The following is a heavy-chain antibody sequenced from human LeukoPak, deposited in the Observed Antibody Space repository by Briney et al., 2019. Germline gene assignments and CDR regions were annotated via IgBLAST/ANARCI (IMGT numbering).Heavy chain of an antibody. CDR1: GGSISSSSYY. Sequence: PSETLSLTCTVSGGSISSSSYYWGWIRQPPGKGLEWIGSIYYSGSTYYNPSPKSRVTISVDTSKNQFSLKLSSVTAADTAVYYCASQNGDYFDYWGQGTLVTVSS. V-gene: IGHV4-39*07. CDR2: IYYSGST. J-gene: IGHJ4*02. CDR3: ASQNGDYFDY. D-gene: IGHD4-17*01.